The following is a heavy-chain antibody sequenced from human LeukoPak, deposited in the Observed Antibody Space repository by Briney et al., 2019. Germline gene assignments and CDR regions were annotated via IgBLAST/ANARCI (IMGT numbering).Heavy chain of an antibody. CDR3: ARLVSPRRDFWSGYYTSWFDP. D-gene: IGHD3-3*01. Sequence: SETLSLTCAVYGGSFSGYYWSWIRQPPGKGLEWIGEINHSGSTNYNPSLKSRVTISVDTSKNQFSLKLSSVTAADTAVYYCARLVSPRRDFWSGYYTSWFDPWGQGTLVTVSS. CDR2: INHSGST. CDR1: GGSFSGYY. V-gene: IGHV4-34*01. J-gene: IGHJ5*02.